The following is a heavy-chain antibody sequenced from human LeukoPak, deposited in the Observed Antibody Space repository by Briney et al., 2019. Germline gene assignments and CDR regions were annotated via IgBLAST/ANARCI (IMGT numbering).Heavy chain of an antibody. CDR2: VSASGDT. CDR1: GFXFSSYA. V-gene: IGHV3-23*01. J-gene: IGHJ4*02. CDR3: AKTSGFYDY. D-gene: IGHD3-22*01. Sequence: GGSLRLSCVASGFXFSSYALSWVRQAPGKGLEWVSVVSASGDTYYADSVKGRFTISRDTSKNTLYLQMNSLTADDTAVYYCAKTSGFYDYWGQGALVTVSS.